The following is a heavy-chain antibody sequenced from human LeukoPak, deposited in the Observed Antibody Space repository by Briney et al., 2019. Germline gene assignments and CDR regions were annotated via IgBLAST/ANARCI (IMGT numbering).Heavy chain of an antibody. D-gene: IGHD6-19*01. V-gene: IGHV3-7*01. CDR1: GFIFSSYW. CDR2: IKQDGSEK. CDR3: ARDLFDSSGWYFGSYYYYYGMDV. J-gene: IGHJ6*02. Sequence: GGSLRLSCAASGFIFSSYWMSWVRQAPGKGLEWVANIKQDGSEKYYVDSVKGRFTISRDNAENSLYLQMNSLRAEDTAVYYCARDLFDSSGWYFGSYYYYYGMDVWGQGTTVTVSS.